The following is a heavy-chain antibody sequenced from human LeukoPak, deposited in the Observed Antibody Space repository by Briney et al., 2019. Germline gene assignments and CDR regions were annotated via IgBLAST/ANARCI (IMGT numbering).Heavy chain of an antibody. Sequence: PSETLSLTCSVSGGSIDSYNYYWGWIRQSPGEGLEWIGNVYISGSTYYNPSLKSRVTISLDPSKSQFSLKLRSLTAADTAIYYCARVGAVPGAQYFQHWGQGTLVTVSS. CDR1: GGSIDSYNYY. J-gene: IGHJ1*01. V-gene: IGHV4-39*07. CDR2: VYISGST. CDR3: ARVGAVPGAQYFQH. D-gene: IGHD3-10*01.